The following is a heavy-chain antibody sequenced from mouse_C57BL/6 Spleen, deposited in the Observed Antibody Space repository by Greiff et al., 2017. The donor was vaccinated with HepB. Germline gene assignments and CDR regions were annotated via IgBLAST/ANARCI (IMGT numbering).Heavy chain of an antibody. J-gene: IGHJ1*03. V-gene: IGHV1-64*01. CDR2: IHPNSGST. Sequence: QVQLQQPGAELVKPGASVKLSCKASGYTFTSYWMHWVKQRPGQGLEWIGMIHPNSGSTNYNEKFKSKATLTVDKSSSTAYMQLSSLTSEDSAVYYCARSGGYYGSTLVFDVWGTGTTVTVSS. CDR3: ARSGGYYGSTLVFDV. CDR1: GYTFTSYW. D-gene: IGHD1-1*01.